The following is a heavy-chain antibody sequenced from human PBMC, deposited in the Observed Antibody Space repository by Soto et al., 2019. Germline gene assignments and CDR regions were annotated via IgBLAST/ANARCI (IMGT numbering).Heavy chain of an antibody. Sequence: SETLSLTCAVYGGSFSSYCWSWIRQAPGKGLEWIGEINHSGGTIYNPSLKSRVTISVDTSKSQFSLKLTSVTAAGRAVYYCARGSVDTVDSSGFYDYWGQGTPVTVSS. CDR1: GGSFSSYC. V-gene: IGHV4-34*01. CDR3: ARGSVDTVDSSGFYDY. J-gene: IGHJ4*02. D-gene: IGHD3-22*01. CDR2: INHSGGT.